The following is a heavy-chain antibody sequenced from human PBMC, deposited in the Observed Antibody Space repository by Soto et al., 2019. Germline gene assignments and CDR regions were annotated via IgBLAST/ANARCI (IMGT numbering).Heavy chain of an antibody. CDR2: IIPLFGTA. Sequence: SVKVSCKASGGTFSTYAIDWVRQAPGQGLEWMGGIIPLFGTAKYAQNFQGRITITADESTNTAYMELRSLRSQDTAVYYCARGVHYDSSGYYYFYWGQGTLVTVSS. D-gene: IGHD3-22*01. V-gene: IGHV1-69*13. CDR3: ARGVHYDSSGYYYFY. J-gene: IGHJ4*02. CDR1: GGTFSTYA.